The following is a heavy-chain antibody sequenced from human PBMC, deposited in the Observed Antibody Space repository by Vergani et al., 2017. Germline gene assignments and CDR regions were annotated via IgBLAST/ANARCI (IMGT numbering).Heavy chain of an antibody. J-gene: IGHJ4*02. CDR3: ARGDYYDSSGYVDY. V-gene: IGHV1-58*02. CDR2: IVVGSGNT. D-gene: IGHD3-22*01. Sequence: QMQLVQSGPEVKKPGTSVKVSCKASGFTFTSSAMQWVRQARGQRLEWIGWIVVGSGNTNYAQKFQERVTITRDMSTSTAYMGLSSLRSEDTAVYYCARGDYYDSSGYVDYWGQGTLVTVSS. CDR1: GFTFTSSA.